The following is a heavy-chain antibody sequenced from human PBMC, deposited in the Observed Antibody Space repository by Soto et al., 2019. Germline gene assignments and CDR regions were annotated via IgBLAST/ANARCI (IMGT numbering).Heavy chain of an antibody. CDR3: ASEYGSGSYGYYYGMDV. CDR2: ISRSGDNT. V-gene: IGHV3-23*01. D-gene: IGHD3-10*01. J-gene: IGHJ6*02. CDR1: GFTSSNYA. Sequence: GGSLRLSCAASGFTSSNYAMTWVRQAPGKGLEWVSGISRSGDNTYYADSVKGRFAISRDDSKNTVYLQMNSLGADDTAVYYCASEYGSGSYGYYYGMDVWGQGTTVTVSS.